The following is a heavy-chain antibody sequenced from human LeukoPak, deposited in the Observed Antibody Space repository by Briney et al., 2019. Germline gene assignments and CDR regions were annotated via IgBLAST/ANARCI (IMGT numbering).Heavy chain of an antibody. CDR2: INHSGST. D-gene: IGHD3-10*01. CDR3: ARHVGFITMVRGVINNNWFDP. J-gene: IGHJ5*02. Sequence: SETLSLTCAVYGGSFSGYYWSWIRQPPGKGLEWIGEINHSGSTNYNPSLKSRVTISVDTSKNHFSLKLSSVTAADTAVYYCARHVGFITMVRGVINNNWFDPWGQGTLVTVSS. CDR1: GGSFSGYY. V-gene: IGHV4-34*01.